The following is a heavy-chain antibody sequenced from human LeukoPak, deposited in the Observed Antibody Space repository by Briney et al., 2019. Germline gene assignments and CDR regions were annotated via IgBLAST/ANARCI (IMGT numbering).Heavy chain of an antibody. Sequence: VKVSCKVSGYTFTDYYMHWVQQAPGKGLEWMGLVDPEDGETIYAEKFQGRVTITADTSPDTAHMELSSLRSEDTAVYYCATGREMRVVIAPSPNFDYWGQGTLVTVSS. CDR3: ATGREMRVVIAPSPNFDY. D-gene: IGHD2-21*01. J-gene: IGHJ4*02. V-gene: IGHV1-69-2*01. CDR2: VDPEDGET. CDR1: GYTFTDYY.